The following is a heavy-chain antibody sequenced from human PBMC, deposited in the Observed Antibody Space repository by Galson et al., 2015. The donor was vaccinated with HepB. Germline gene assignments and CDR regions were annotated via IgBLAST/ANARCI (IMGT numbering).Heavy chain of an antibody. CDR3: ARDYSSSWYSSYYYYMDV. CDR2: ISSSSSTI. J-gene: IGHJ6*03. D-gene: IGHD6-13*01. V-gene: IGHV3-48*01. Sequence: SLRLSCAASGFTFSSYSMNWVRQAPGKGLEWVSYISSSSSTIYYADSVKGRFTISRDNAKNSLYLQMNSLRAEDTAVYYCARDYSSSWYSSYYYYMDVWGKGTTVTVSS. CDR1: GFTFSSYS.